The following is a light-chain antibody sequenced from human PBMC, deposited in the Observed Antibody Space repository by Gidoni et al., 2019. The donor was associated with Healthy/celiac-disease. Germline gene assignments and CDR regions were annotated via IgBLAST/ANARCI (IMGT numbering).Light chain of an antibody. CDR2: AAS. CDR3: QQYGRSPPWT. J-gene: IGKJ1*01. Sequence: DIVLTQSPGTLSLSPGERATLSCRASQSVGSSYLAWYQQKPGQAPRLLIYAASSRATGIPDRFSGSGSGTDFTLTISRLEPEDFAVYYCQQYGRSPPWTFGQGTNVEIK. CDR1: QSVGSSY. V-gene: IGKV3-20*01.